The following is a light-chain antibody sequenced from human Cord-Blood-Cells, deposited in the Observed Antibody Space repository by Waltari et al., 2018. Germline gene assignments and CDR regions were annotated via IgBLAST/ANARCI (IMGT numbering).Light chain of an antibody. CDR1: SSDVGGYNY. CDR3: SSYTSSSTVV. CDR2: DVS. J-gene: IGLJ2*01. Sequence: QSALTPPASVSGSPGQSITISCTGTSSDVGGYNYVPWYHQHPGKAPKLMIYDVSNRPSGVSNRFSGSKSGNTASLTISGLQAEDEADYYCSSYTSSSTVVFGGGTKLTVL. V-gene: IGLV2-14*01.